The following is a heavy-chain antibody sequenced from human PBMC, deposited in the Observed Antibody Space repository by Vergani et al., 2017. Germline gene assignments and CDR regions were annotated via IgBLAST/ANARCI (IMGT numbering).Heavy chain of an antibody. CDR2: INHSGST. D-gene: IGHD6-13*01. J-gene: IGHJ5*02. CDR3: ARDLSISTEVRWFDP. CDR1: GGSFSGYY. Sequence: QVQLQQWGAGLLKPSETLSLTCAVYGGSFSGYYWSWIRQPPGKGLEWIGEINHSGSTNYNPSLKSRVTISVDTSKNQFSLKLSSVTAADTAVYYCARDLSISTEVRWFDPWGQGTLVTVSS. V-gene: IGHV4-34*01.